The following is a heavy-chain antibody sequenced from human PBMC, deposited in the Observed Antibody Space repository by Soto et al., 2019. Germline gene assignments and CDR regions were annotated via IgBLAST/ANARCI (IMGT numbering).Heavy chain of an antibody. CDR2: IDPRNGGT. V-gene: IGHV1-2*02. J-gene: IGHJ4*02. CDR1: GYTFTGYY. D-gene: IGHD5-18*01. CDR3: ARVLYRNVIHA. Sequence: ASVKVSCKASGYTFTGYYMHWVRQAPGQGLEWMGWIDPRNGGTKYAQKFQDRLTLTTDTSTGTAFMELRRLTSDDTAVFFCARVLYRNVIHAWGQGTLVTVSS.